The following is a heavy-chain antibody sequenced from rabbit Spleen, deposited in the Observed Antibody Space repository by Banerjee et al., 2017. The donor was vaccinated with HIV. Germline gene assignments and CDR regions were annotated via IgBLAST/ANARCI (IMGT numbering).Heavy chain of an antibody. Sequence: QEQLVESGGGLVQPGGSLKLSCKASGFDLNTYGVSWVRQAPGKGLEWIGYIEPIFGRTYYGNWVNRQFTKTGHNAQNTLYLQLSNLTAADTHTYFCARARDPYDDVGDYARLDLWGPSSLVTVS. V-gene: IGHV1S47*01. CDR2: IEPIFGRT. J-gene: IGHJ3*01. D-gene: IGHD2-1*01. CDR1: GFDLNTYG. CDR3: ARARDPYDDVGDYARLDL.